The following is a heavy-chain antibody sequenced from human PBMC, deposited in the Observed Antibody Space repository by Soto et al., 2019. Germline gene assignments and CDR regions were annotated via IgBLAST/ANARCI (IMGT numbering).Heavy chain of an antibody. V-gene: IGHV2-70*04. CDR1: GFSLSTSGMR. Sequence: SGPTLVNPTETLTLTCTFSGFSLSTSGMRVSWIRQAPGKALEWLARIDWCEDRFYSTSLKTRLTISKDTSKNQVVLTMTKMDPVDTATYYCARMRSDYDSSGLDYWGQGILVTVSS. D-gene: IGHD3-22*01. J-gene: IGHJ4*02. CDR3: ARMRSDYDSSGLDY. CDR2: IDWCEDR.